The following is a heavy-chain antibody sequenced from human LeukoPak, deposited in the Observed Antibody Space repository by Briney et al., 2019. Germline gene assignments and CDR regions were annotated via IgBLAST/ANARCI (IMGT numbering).Heavy chain of an antibody. D-gene: IGHD1-1*01. CDR3: ARRRKNDVLDY. CDR2: IYHSGST. Sequence: PSETLSLTCTVSGGSISGSSYYWGWIRQPPGKGLEWIGSIYHSGSTYYNPSLKSRVTISVDTSKNQFSLKLSSVTAADTAVYYCARRRKNDVLDYWGQGTLVTVSS. CDR1: GGSISGSSYY. V-gene: IGHV4-39*07. J-gene: IGHJ4*02.